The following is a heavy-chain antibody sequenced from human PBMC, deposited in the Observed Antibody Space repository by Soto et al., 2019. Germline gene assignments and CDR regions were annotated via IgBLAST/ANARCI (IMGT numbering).Heavy chain of an antibody. J-gene: IGHJ6*02. D-gene: IGHD2-2*02. Sequence: SETLSLTCTVSGGSISSSSYYWGWIRQPPGKGLEWIGSIYYSGSTYYNPSLKSRVTISVDTSKNQFSLKLSSVTAADTAVYYCARDGGYCSSTSCYTAYYYGMDVWGQGTTVTVSS. CDR1: GGSISSSSYY. V-gene: IGHV4-39*02. CDR3: ARDGGYCSSTSCYTAYYYGMDV. CDR2: IYYSGST.